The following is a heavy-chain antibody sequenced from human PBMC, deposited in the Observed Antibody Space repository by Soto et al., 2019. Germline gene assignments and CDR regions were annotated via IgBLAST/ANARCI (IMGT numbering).Heavy chain of an antibody. D-gene: IGHD3-10*01. Sequence: SETLSLTCTVSGGSISSGDSYWSWIRQPPGEGLEWIGYIYYSRSTYYNPSLRNRVALSIDTSKNEFSLKLSFVTAADTAVYFCARGVGSRTIDNWDQGTRVTVSS. V-gene: IGHV4-30-4*01. J-gene: IGHJ4*02. CDR3: ARGVGSRTIDN. CDR1: GGSISSGDSY. CDR2: IYYSRST.